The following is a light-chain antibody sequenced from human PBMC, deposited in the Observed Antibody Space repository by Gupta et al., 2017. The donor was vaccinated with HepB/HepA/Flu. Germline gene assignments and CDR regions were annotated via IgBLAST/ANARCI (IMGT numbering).Light chain of an antibody. V-gene: IGKV1-39*01. CDR1: QRISSY. Sequence: DIPMTHSPSSLSASVGDRVTIPCRASQRISSYLNWYQQKPGQAPKLLIYDASSLQSGVPSRFSGSGSGTDFTLTISSLQPEDFATYYCQQSDSTPFTFGHGTKVDIK. J-gene: IGKJ3*01. CDR3: QQSDSTPFT. CDR2: DAS.